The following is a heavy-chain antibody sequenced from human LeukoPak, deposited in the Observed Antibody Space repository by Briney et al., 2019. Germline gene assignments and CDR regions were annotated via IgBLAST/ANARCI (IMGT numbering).Heavy chain of an antibody. CDR2: INPNSGGT. CDR3: ARGEEYSYGFYYFDY. CDR1: GYTFTGYY. J-gene: IGHJ4*02. Sequence: ASVKVSCKASGYTFTGYYMHWVRQAPGQGLEWMGRINPNSGGTNYAQKFQGRVTMTRDTSISTAYMELSRLRSDDTAVYYCARGEEYSYGFYYFDYWGQGTLVTVSS. V-gene: IGHV1-2*06. D-gene: IGHD5-18*01.